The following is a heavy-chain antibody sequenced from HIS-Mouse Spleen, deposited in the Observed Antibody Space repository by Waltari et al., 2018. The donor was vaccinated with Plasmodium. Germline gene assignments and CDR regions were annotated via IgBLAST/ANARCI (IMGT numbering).Heavy chain of an antibody. V-gene: IGHV4-34*01. D-gene: IGHD7-27*01. CDR3: ARGQLGIDAFDI. CDR2: INHSGST. J-gene: IGHJ3*02. Sequence: QVQLQPWGAGLSTPSETLSLTCAVYGGSFRGYYRSWTRQPPGTGLEWIGEINHSGSTNYNPSLKSRVTISVDTSKNQFSLKLSSVTAADTAVYYCARGQLGIDAFDIWGQGTMVTVSS. CDR1: GGSFRGYY.